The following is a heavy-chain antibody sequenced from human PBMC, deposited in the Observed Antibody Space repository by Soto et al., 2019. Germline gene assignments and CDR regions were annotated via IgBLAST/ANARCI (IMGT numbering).Heavy chain of an antibody. CDR1: GYTFTNYH. V-gene: IGHV1-46*01. CDR3: AREVLIDLNYFDY. Sequence: ASVKVSCKASGYTFTNYHIHWVRQAPEDGLEWMGRINPSGGTTIYAQKFHGRVTMTRDTSPSTVYMELSSLRSEDTAVYYCAREVLIDLNYFDYWGQGALVTVSS. J-gene: IGHJ4*02. D-gene: IGHD2-21*01. CDR2: INPSGGTT.